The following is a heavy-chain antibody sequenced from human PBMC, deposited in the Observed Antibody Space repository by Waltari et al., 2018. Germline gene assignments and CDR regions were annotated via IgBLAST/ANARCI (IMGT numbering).Heavy chain of an antibody. V-gene: IGHV4-39*01. J-gene: IGHJ4*02. Sequence: QLQLQESGPGLVKPSETLSLTCSVSGGSIRSTSYYWGWIRQPPGKGRGWIGSFSYAAKTYYHPSLNSRSTISVDTSKNQFSLQLRSVTAADTAIYYCARPGRVGGGSLMGLDYWGQGTLVTVSS. CDR2: FSYAAKT. D-gene: IGHD2-15*01. CDR1: GGSIRSTSYY. CDR3: ARPGRVGGGSLMGLDY.